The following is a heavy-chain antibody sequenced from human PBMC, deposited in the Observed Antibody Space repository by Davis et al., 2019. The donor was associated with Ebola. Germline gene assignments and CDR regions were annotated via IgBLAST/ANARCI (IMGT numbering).Heavy chain of an antibody. J-gene: IGHJ4*02. CDR1: GGTFSSYA. Sequence: SVKVSCKASGGTFSSYAISWVRQAPGQGLEWMGRLIPILGIANYAQKFQGRVTITADKSTSTAYMELSSLRSEDTAVYYCARAAGGSYLGGFDYWGQGTLVTVSS. CDR2: LIPILGIA. CDR3: ARAAGGSYLGGFDY. D-gene: IGHD1-26*01. V-gene: IGHV1-69*04.